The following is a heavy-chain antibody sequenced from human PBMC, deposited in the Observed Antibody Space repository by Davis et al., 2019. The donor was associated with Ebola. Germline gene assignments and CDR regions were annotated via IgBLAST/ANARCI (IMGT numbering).Heavy chain of an antibody. V-gene: IGHV3-43*02. D-gene: IGHD2-2*01. CDR2: ISGDGGST. J-gene: IGHJ6*02. Sequence: GESLKISCAASGFTFDDYAMHWVRQAPGKGLEWVSLISGDGGSTYYAHSVKGRFTISRDNSKNSLYLQMNSLRTEDTALYYCAKDMGGEYQLLYYYDAMDVWGQGTTVTVSS. CDR3: AKDMGGEYQLLYYYDAMDV. CDR1: GFTFDDYA.